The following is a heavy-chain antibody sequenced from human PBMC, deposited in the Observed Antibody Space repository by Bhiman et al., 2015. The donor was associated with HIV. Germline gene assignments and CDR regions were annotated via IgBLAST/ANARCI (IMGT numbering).Heavy chain of an antibody. V-gene: IGHV3-30*02. CDR2: IWHDGRDT. CDR3: TFRGDYGGNSRFYRFDY. CDR1: GFTFSSYG. Sequence: QVRLVESGGRVVQPGGSLRLSCVASGFTFSSYGIHWVRQAPGKGLEWVTFIWHDGRDTYYADAVKGRFVISRDILTNTVSLKMNNLKPEDTAVYYCTFRGDYGGNSRFYRFDYWGQGTLVTVSS. J-gene: IGHJ4*02. D-gene: IGHD4-23*01.